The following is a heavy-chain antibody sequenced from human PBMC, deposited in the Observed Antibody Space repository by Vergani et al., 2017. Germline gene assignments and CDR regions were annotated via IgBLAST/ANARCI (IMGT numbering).Heavy chain of an antibody. CDR1: GFTFSKYA. J-gene: IGHJ4*02. D-gene: IGHD1-26*01. CDR2: ISGDGSRT. V-gene: IGHV3-23*01. Sequence: EVQLLESGGGLVQPGGSLRLSCAAPGFTFSKYAMSWVRQAPGKGLEWVSGISGDGSRTFYADSVKGRFTISRDNSKKAVYVQMNSLRGDDTAVYYCAKGSGDGYYFDYWGQGTLVSVSS. CDR3: AKGSGDGYYFDY.